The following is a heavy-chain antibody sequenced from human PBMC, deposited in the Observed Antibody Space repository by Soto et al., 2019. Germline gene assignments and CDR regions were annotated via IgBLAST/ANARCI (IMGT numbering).Heavy chain of an antibody. CDR3: AKDPHVCSSTSCPAFDI. CDR1: GFTFSSYA. Sequence: GGSMRLSCAASGFTFSSYAMSWVRQAPGKGLEWVSAISGSGGSTYYADSVKGRFTISRDNSKNTLYLQMNSLRAEDTAVYYWAKDPHVCSSTSCPAFDIWGQGTMVTVSS. CDR2: ISGSGGST. V-gene: IGHV3-23*01. J-gene: IGHJ3*02. D-gene: IGHD2-2*01.